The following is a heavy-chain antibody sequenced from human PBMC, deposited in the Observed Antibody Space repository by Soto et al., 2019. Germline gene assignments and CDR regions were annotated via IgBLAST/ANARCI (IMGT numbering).Heavy chain of an antibody. CDR2: IIPIFGTA. Sequence: QVQLVQSGAEVKKPGSSVKVSCKASGGTFSSYAISWVRQAPGQGLEWMGGIIPIFGTANYAQKFQGRVTITADESTSTAYMELSSLRSEDTAVYYCARSPSVGIAAAGNWFDPWGQGTLVTVSS. D-gene: IGHD6-13*01. J-gene: IGHJ5*02. CDR3: ARSPSVGIAAAGNWFDP. V-gene: IGHV1-69*12. CDR1: GGTFSSYA.